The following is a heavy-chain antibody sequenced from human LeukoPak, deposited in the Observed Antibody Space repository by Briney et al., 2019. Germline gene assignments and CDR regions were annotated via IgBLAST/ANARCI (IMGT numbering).Heavy chain of an antibody. Sequence: GGSLRLSCAASGFTFSSYEMNWVRQAPGKGLEWVSYISSSGTTISYAQSVKGRFTITRDNAQNSLTLHMNTLSADDTAVYYYAKDGGTHFDHWGQGTLVTVSS. J-gene: IGHJ4*02. D-gene: IGHD1-26*01. CDR1: GFTFSSYE. CDR2: ISSSGTTI. CDR3: AKDGGTHFDH. V-gene: IGHV3-48*03.